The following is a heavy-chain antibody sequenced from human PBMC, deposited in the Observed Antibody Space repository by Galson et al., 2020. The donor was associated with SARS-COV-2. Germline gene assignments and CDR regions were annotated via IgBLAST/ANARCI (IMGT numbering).Heavy chain of an antibody. CDR1: GGSITNYY. J-gene: IGHJ3*01. D-gene: IGHD6-13*01. CDR3: SRDSLAAARTAFDV. V-gene: IGHV4-4*07. CDR2: IYSSGPT. Sequence: SETLSLTCTVSGGSITNYYWTWFRPPAGKGLEWIGRIYSSGPTDYNPSLKSRITMSIDTSKNQFSLKLSSVTAADTAMYYCSRDSLAAARTAFDVWGQGTMVTVSS.